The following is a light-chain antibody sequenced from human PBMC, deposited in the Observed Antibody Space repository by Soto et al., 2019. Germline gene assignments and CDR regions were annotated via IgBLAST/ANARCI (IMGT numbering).Light chain of an antibody. CDR3: SSFAGNNNFV. CDR1: SSDVGGYNY. V-gene: IGLV2-8*01. CDR2: EVS. J-gene: IGLJ2*01. Sequence: QSALTQPPSASGSPGQSVTISCTGTSSDVGGYNYVSWYQQHPGKAPKLMISEVSMRPSGVPDRFSGSKSGNTASLTVSGLQAEDEADYYCSSFAGNNNFVFGGGTKLTVL.